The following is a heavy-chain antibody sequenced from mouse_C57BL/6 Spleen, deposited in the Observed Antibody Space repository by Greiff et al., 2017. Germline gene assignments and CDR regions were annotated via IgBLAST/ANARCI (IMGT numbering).Heavy chain of an antibody. CDR1: GFTFSDYY. D-gene: IGHD2-4*01. CDR3: ARGGSYDYGYAMDY. CDR2: INYDGSST. V-gene: IGHV5-16*01. Sequence: EVKLMESEGGLVQPGSSMKLSCTASGFTFSDYYMAWVRQVPEKGLEWVANINYDGSSTYYLDSLKSRFIISRDNAKNILYLQMSSLKSEDTATYYCARGGSYDYGYAMDYWGQGTSVTVSS. J-gene: IGHJ4*01.